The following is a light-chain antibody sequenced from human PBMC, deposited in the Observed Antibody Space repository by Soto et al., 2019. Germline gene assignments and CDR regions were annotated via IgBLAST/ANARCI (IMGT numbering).Light chain of an antibody. CDR1: QSVSSN. CDR2: GAS. V-gene: IGKV3-15*01. CDR3: QQYSNWPET. Sequence: EIVMTQSPATVSVSPGERATLSCRASQSVSSNLAWYQQKPGQAPRLLIYGASTRATGIPARFSGGGSGTEFTLTISSLQSEDFAVYYCQQYSNWPETFGQGTKVDIK. J-gene: IGKJ1*01.